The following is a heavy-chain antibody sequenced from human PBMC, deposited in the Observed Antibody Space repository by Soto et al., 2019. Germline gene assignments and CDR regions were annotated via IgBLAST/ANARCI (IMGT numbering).Heavy chain of an antibody. CDR2: IGTAGNT. J-gene: IGHJ6*02. CDR3: ARDGSGWGLDV. V-gene: IGHV3-13*01. Sequence: GGSLRLSCAASGCNFSGYDMRCVRKVSGKSLEWLSLIGTAGNTHYPDSVKGRFIISRENAKDILYLQMNSLRAEDTAVYYSARDGSGWGLDVWGQGIPVTVSS. D-gene: IGHD6-19*01. CDR1: GCNFSGYD.